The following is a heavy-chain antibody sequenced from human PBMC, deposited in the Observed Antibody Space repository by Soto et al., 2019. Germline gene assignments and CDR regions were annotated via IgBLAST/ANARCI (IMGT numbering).Heavy chain of an antibody. Sequence: QVQLVQSGAEVKKPGASVKVSCKASGYTFTNYDINWVRQATGQGLEWMGWMNPNSGNTGYAQKFQGRVTMTRNTSINAAYRGLSSLTSEDTAVYYCARGRGRNGYNLGVVYWGQGTLVTVSS. J-gene: IGHJ4*02. CDR2: MNPNSGNT. CDR1: GYTFTNYD. CDR3: ARGRGRNGYNLGVVY. V-gene: IGHV1-8*01. D-gene: IGHD5-12*01.